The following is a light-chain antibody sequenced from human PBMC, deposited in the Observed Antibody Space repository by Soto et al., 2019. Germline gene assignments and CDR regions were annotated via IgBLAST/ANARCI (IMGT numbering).Light chain of an antibody. J-gene: IGKJ1*01. Sequence: EIVMTQSPATLSVSPGERATLSCRASQSVSSNLAWYQQKPGQAPRLLIYGASTRATGIPARFSGSGSGTEFTLTISSLQSEDFAIYFCQQYNNWPPDRTFGXGTKX. CDR1: QSVSSN. V-gene: IGKV3-15*01. CDR2: GAS. CDR3: QQYNNWPPDRT.